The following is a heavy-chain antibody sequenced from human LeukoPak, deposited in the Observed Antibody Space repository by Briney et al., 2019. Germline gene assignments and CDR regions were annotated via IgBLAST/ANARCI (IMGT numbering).Heavy chain of an antibody. J-gene: IGHJ4*02. V-gene: IGHV4-31*09. D-gene: IGHD3-22*01. CDR2: VDDSGNT. CDR1: GGPITSGGSY. Sequence: SQTLSLTCSVSGGPITSGGSYWHWTWIRQSPGKGLEWLGYVDDSGNTYSNPSLESRFTISVDKSKNQFSLKLSSVTAADTAVYYCAGAGGEYYYDSSGPVDYWGQGTLVTVSS. CDR3: AGAGGEYYYDSSGPVDY.